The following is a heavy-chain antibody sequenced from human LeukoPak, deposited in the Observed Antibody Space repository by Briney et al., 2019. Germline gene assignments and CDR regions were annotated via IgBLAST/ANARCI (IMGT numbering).Heavy chain of an antibody. J-gene: IGHJ4*02. CDR1: GYTFTAYY. CDR2: ITAYNDNT. CDR3: ARALLWFGEPSHIDY. Sequence: ASVKVSCKASGYTFTAYYIHWVRKAPGQGLEWMGWITAYNDNTNYAQKLQGRVTMTTDTSTSTAYMELRSLRSDDAAVYYCARALLWFGEPSHIDYWGQGTLVTASS. V-gene: IGHV1-18*04. D-gene: IGHD3-10*01.